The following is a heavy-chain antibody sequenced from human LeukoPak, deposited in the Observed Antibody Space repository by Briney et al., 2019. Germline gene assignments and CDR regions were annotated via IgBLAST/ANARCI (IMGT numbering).Heavy chain of an antibody. CDR1: GGTFSSYA. J-gene: IGHJ3*02. CDR3: ARTSGELNDAFDI. Sequence: SVKVSCXASGGTFSSYAISWVRQALGQGLEWMGGIIPIFGTANYAQKFQGRVTITTDESTSTAYMELSSLRSEDTAVYYCARTSGELNDAFDIWGQGTMVTVSS. CDR2: IIPIFGTA. V-gene: IGHV1-69*05. D-gene: IGHD3-16*01.